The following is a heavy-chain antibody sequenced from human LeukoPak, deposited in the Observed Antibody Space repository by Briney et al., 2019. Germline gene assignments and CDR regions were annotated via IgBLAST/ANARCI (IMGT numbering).Heavy chain of an antibody. CDR1: GYTFTSYY. CDR3: ARGITIFGVVIYYFDY. V-gene: IGHV1-46*01. Sequence: GASVKVSCKASGYTFTSYYMHWVRQAPGQGLEWMGIINPSGGSTSYAQKFQGRVTMTRDTSTSTVYMELSSLRSEDTAVYYCARGITIFGVVIYYFDYWGQGTLVTVPS. D-gene: IGHD3-3*01. CDR2: INPSGGST. J-gene: IGHJ4*02.